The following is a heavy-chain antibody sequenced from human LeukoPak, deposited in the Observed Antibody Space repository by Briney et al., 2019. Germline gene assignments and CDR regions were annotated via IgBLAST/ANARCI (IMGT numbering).Heavy chain of an antibody. J-gene: IGHJ4*02. CDR2: IDQSGGRN. CDR3: AKPTKGTAPLTDY. CDR1: GFTFSRFW. V-gene: IGHV3-7*02. D-gene: IGHD5-18*01. Sequence: GGPLRLSCAASGFTFSRFWMNWVRQAPGRGLEWVANIDQSGGRNNYVDSVKGRFTISRDNSKNTLYLQMNSLRAEDTAVYYCAKPTKGTAPLTDYWGQGTLVTVSS.